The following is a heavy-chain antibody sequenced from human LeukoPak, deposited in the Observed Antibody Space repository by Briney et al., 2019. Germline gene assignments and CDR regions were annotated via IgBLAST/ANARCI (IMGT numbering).Heavy chain of an antibody. D-gene: IGHD4-17*01. CDR2: ISTSNRYI. CDR1: AFTFSDYS. CDR3: ARSRYGDSPAY. V-gene: IGHV3-21*01. Sequence: GGSLRLSCAASAFTFSDYSMNWVRQAPGKGLEWVSSISTSNRYIYYADSVKGRFTISRDNAKNSLYLQMNSLRAEDTAVYYCARSRYGDSPAYWGQGTLVTVSS. J-gene: IGHJ4*02.